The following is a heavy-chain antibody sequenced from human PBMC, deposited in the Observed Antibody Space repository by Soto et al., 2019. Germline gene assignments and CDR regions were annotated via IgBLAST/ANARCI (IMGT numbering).Heavy chain of an antibody. CDR3: AWTAGSDGVVTWWFDP. D-gene: IGHD3-3*01. CDR1: GGTFSSYA. V-gene: IGHV1-69*01. Sequence: QVQLVQSGAEVKKPGSSMKVSCTASGGTFSSYAISWVRQAPGQGLEWMGGIIPIFGTANYAQKFQGRVTITADESTSTAYMELSSLRSEDTAVYYCAWTAGSDGVVTWWFDPWGQGTLVTVSS. J-gene: IGHJ5*02. CDR2: IIPIFGTA.